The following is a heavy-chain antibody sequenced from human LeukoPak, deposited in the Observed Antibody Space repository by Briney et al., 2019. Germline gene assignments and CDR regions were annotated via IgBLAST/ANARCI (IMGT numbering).Heavy chain of an antibody. CDR2: IGSSSSTI. D-gene: IGHD3-16*01. CDR3: ARAYSAFDI. Sequence: PGRSLRLSCAASGFTFSSYAMHWVRQAPGKGLEWVSYIGSSSSTIYYADSVKGRFTISRDNAKHSPYLQMNSLRAEDTAVYCCARAYSAFDIWGQGTKVTVSS. CDR1: GFTFSSYA. V-gene: IGHV3-48*01. J-gene: IGHJ3*02.